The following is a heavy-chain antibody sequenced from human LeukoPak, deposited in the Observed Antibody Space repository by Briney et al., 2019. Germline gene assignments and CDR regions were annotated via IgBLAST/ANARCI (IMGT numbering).Heavy chain of an antibody. V-gene: IGHV3-53*01. J-gene: IGHJ4*02. CDR3: AKDSDGSGSYYSYFDY. CDR1: GVTVSTNS. Sequence: GGSLRLSCAVSGVTVSTNSMSWVRQAPGKGLDWVSVMYSGGSTYYADSVKGRFTISRDNSKNTLYLQMNSLRAEDTAVYYCAKDSDGSGSYYSYFDYWGQGTLVTVSS. D-gene: IGHD3-10*01. CDR2: MYSGGST.